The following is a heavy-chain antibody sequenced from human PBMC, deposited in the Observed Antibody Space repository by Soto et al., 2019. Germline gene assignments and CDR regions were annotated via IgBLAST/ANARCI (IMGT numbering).Heavy chain of an antibody. CDR1: GFTFSSYA. Sequence: GGSLRLSCAASGFTFSSYAMRWVRQAPGKGLEWVSAITGSGGSKYYAESVKGRFTISRDNSNHTLYLQMNSLRAEDTAIYYVVRYSWTDKKFDDCCQGTLLTV. J-gene: IGHJ4*02. V-gene: IGHV3-23*01. CDR3: VRYSWTDKKFDD. D-gene: IGHD1-20*01. CDR2: ITGSGGSK.